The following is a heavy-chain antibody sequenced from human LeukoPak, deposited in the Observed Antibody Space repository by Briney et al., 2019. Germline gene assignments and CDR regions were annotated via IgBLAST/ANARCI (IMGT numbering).Heavy chain of an antibody. D-gene: IGHD3-10*01. V-gene: IGHV4-61*02. CDR2: IYTSGST. Sequence: SETLSLTCTVSGGSISSGGYYWSWIRQPAGKGLEWIGRIYTSGSTNYNPSLKSRVTISVDTSKNQFSLNVNSVTAADTALYYCAREASLRGAEAFDIWGQGTVVTVSS. CDR3: AREASLRGAEAFDI. CDR1: GGSISSGGYY. J-gene: IGHJ3*02.